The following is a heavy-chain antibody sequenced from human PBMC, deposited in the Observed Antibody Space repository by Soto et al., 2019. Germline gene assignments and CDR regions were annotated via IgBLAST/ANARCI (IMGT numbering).Heavy chain of an antibody. Sequence: GDSLKISFKSSGYSFSFYWIVWVRQIPGKGLEWMAIMYPDDSDIRYSPSFEAHVTISADKSTSTAFLQWSSLKASDTAMYCCATAYVYDFENSNYYRDAFDIWGQGTLVTVS. CDR3: ATAYVYDFENSNYYRDAFDI. CDR1: GYSFSFYW. CDR2: MYPDDSDI. J-gene: IGHJ3*02. V-gene: IGHV5-51*01. D-gene: IGHD3-22*01.